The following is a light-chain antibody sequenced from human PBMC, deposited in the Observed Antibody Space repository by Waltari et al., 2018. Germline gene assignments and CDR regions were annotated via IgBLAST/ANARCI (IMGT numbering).Light chain of an antibody. Sequence: QSVLTQPPSASGTPGQRVTISCSGRASNLGGNVVHWYQQFPGKAPKLVIYRNDQRPSGVPDRFSGSKSGTSASLAISGLQSEDEADYYCAAWDDSPNGHWVFGGGTKVTVL. V-gene: IGLV1-44*01. CDR3: AAWDDSPNGHWV. CDR2: RND. CDR1: ASNLGGNV. J-gene: IGLJ3*02.